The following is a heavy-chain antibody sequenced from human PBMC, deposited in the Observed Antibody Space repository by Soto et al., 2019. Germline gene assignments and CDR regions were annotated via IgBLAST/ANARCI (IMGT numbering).Heavy chain of an antibody. Sequence: GGSLRLSCAASGFTFSNAWMSWVRQAPGKGLEWVGRIKSKTDGGTTDYAAPVKGRFTISRDDSKNTLYLQMNSLKTEDTAVYYCTTFFPDIVVVPAAWGQGTLVTVSS. CDR1: GFTFSNAW. D-gene: IGHD2-2*01. CDR2: IKSKTDGGTT. J-gene: IGHJ1*01. V-gene: IGHV3-15*01. CDR3: TTFFPDIVVVPAA.